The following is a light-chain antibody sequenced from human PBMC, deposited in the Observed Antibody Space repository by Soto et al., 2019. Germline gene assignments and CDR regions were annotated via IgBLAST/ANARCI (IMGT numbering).Light chain of an antibody. Sequence: DIQMTQSPSSLSASVGDRITITCQASQDIRKNLNWYQQKPGKAPVLLIYGASNLVTGVPLRFSGSGSGTHHTFTISGLQPEDIATYFCQQYDNFPYTFGQGTRLDIK. CDR2: GAS. CDR1: QDIRKN. J-gene: IGKJ5*01. V-gene: IGKV1-33*01. CDR3: QQYDNFPYT.